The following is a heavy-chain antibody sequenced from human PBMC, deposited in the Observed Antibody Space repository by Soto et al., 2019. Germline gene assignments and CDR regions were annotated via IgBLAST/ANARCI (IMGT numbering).Heavy chain of an antibody. J-gene: IGHJ5*02. D-gene: IGHD6-6*01. CDR3: AKEGGKSITARPGDWFEA. CDR1: GFTFSSYA. CDR2: ISGSGGST. V-gene: IGHV3-23*01. Sequence: GGSLRLSCAASGFTFSSYAMSWVRQAPGKGLEWVSAISGSGGSTYYADSVKGRFTISRDNSKNTLYLQMNSLRAEDTAVYYGAKEGGKSITARPGDWFEAWGKGNLVTVSS.